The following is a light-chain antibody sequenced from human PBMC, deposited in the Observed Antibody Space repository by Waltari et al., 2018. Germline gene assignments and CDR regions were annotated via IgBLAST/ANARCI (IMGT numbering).Light chain of an antibody. Sequence: QSVLTQPPSVSGAPGQRVTISFTGGSSNIGAGFDVLWYQQLPGRAPKLLIYVNDSRPSGVPDRFSGSGSGLSGSLAITGLQPEDEAKYYCQSYDTGLSAVVFGGGTELTVL. J-gene: IGLJ2*01. CDR1: SSNIGAGFD. V-gene: IGLV1-40*01. CDR2: VND. CDR3: QSYDTGLSAVV.